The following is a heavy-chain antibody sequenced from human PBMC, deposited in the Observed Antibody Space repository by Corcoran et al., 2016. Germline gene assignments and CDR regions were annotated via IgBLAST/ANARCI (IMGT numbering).Heavy chain of an antibody. D-gene: IGHD3-22*01. CDR2: INPNSGGT. V-gene: IGHV1-2*02. Sequence: QGQLVQSGAEVKKPGASVKVSCKASGYTFTGYYMHWVRQAPGQGLEWMGWINPNSGGTNYAQKFQGRVTMTRDTSISTAYMELSRLRSDDTAVYYCARNDYYDRSGYYPLTIWGQGTLVTVSS. J-gene: IGHJ3*02. CDR3: ARNDYYDRSGYYPLTI. CDR1: GYTFTGYY.